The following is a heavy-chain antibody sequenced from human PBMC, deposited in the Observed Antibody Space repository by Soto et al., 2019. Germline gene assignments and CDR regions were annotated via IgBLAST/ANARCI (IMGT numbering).Heavy chain of an antibody. J-gene: IGHJ3*02. V-gene: IGHV1-18*01. D-gene: IGHD3-9*01. Sequence: ASVKVSCKASGYTFTSYGISWVRQAPGQGLEWMGWISAYNGNTNYAQKLQGRVTMTTDTSTSTAYMELRSLRSDDTAVYYCAKMRLLYDILTGYLDAFDIWGQGTMVTVSS. CDR1: GYTFTSYG. CDR3: AKMRLLYDILTGYLDAFDI. CDR2: ISAYNGNT.